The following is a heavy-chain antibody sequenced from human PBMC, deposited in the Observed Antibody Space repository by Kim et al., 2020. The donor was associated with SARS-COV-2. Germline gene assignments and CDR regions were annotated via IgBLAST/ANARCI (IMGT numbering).Heavy chain of an antibody. CDR1: GDSVSSNSAA. CDR3: ARGVGVGFCGSSPCHDGFRH. D-gene: IGHD2-2*01. CDR2: TYYRSKWYN. V-gene: IGHV6-1*01. J-gene: IGHJ4*02. Sequence: SQTLSLTCAISGDSVSSNSAAWSWIRQSPLRGLEWLGMTYYRSKWYNEYAVSVKGRITINPDTSNNQFSLQLNSVTPEDTAVYYCARGVGVGFCGSSPCHDGFRHWGQGTLVIVSA.